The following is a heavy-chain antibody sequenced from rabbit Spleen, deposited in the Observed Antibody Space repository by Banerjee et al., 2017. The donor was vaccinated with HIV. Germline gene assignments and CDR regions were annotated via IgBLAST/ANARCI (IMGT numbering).Heavy chain of an antibody. Sequence: QEQLVKSGGGLVKPGGTLTLTCKASGISFGISDYMCWVRQAPGKGLEWIACIDAGSSDFTYHASWAKGRFTISKTSSTTVTLQATSLAAADTATYFCARDSSTSFSSYGMDLWGPGTLVTVS. CDR1: GISFGISDY. D-gene: IGHD1-1*01. CDR2: IDAGSSDFT. V-gene: IGHV1S45*01. J-gene: IGHJ6*01. CDR3: ARDSSTSFSSYGMDL.